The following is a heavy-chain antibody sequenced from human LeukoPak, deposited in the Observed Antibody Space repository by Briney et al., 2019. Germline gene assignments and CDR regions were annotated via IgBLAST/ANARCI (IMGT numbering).Heavy chain of an antibody. CDR1: GFTFSDHW. CDR3: ARDEGYISPTHFDY. Sequence: PGGSLRLSCAASGFTFSDHWMSWVRQAPGKGLEWVSVIYSGGSTYYADSVKGRFTISRDNSKNSLYLQMNSLRAEDTAVYYCARDEGYISPTHFDYWGQGTLVTVSS. CDR2: IYSGGST. J-gene: IGHJ4*02. V-gene: IGHV3-66*01. D-gene: IGHD6-13*01.